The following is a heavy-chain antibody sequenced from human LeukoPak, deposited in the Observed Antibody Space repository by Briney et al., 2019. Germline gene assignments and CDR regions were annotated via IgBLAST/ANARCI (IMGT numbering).Heavy chain of an antibody. CDR2: IYPGDSDT. D-gene: IGHD3-10*01. CDR3: ARQVTMVRGVIIPLLYFDY. J-gene: IGHJ4*02. Sequence: GESLKISCKGSGYSFTSYWIGWVRQMPGKGLEWMGIIYPGDSDTRYSPSFQGQVTISADKSISTAYLQWSSLKASDTAMYYCARQVTMVRGVIIPLLYFDYWGQGTLVTVSS. V-gene: IGHV5-51*01. CDR1: GYSFTSYW.